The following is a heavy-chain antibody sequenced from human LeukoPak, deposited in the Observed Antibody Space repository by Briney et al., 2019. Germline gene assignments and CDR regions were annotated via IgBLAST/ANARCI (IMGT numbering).Heavy chain of an antibody. CDR1: GFTFSSYG. V-gene: IGHV3-33*01. D-gene: IGHD3-22*01. CDR3: ARDGDEQYYDSRIDY. Sequence: PGGSLRLSCAASGFTFSSYGMHWVRQAPGKGLEWVAVIWYDGSNKYYADSVKGRFTISRDNSKNTLYLQMNSLRAEDTAVYYCARDGDEQYYDSRIDYWGQGTLVTVSS. CDR2: IWYDGSNK. J-gene: IGHJ4*02.